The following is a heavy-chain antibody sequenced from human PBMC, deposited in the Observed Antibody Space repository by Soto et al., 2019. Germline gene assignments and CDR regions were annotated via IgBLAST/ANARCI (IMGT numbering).Heavy chain of an antibody. J-gene: IGHJ4*02. D-gene: IGHD3-22*01. CDR3: ARDSGSSGYYYFDY. V-gene: IGHV3-53*01. CDR2: IYSGGST. CDR1: GFTVSSNY. Sequence: GGSLRLSCSASGFTVSSNYMSWVRQAPGKGLEWVSVIYSGGSTYYADSVKGRFTISRDNSKNTLYLQMNSLRAEDTAVYYCARDSGSSGYYYFDYWGQGTLVTVSS.